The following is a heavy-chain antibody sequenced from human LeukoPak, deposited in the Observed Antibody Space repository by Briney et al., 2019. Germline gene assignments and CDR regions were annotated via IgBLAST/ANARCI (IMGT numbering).Heavy chain of an antibody. CDR2: INAGNGDT. Sequence: ASVKVSCKASGYTFTTYAMHWVRQAPGQRLEWMGWINAGNGDTKYSQKFQGGVTITRDTSASTASMELSRLRSEDTRVYYCARGRYCPTTSCLNWLDTWGQGTLVTVSS. V-gene: IGHV1-3*01. J-gene: IGHJ5*02. D-gene: IGHD2-2*01. CDR3: ARGRYCPTTSCLNWLDT. CDR1: GYTFTTYA.